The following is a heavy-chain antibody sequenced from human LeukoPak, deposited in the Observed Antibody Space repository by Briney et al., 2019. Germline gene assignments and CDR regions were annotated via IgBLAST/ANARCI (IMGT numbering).Heavy chain of an antibody. CDR1: GFTLSTYT. Sequence: PGGSSRLSCAASGFTLSTYTMNWVRQAPGKGLQWFSYISSSSSTIYYADSVKGRFTISRDNAKNSLYLQMNSLRDEDTAVYYCAREYSSSSGRAFDIWGQGTMVTVSS. J-gene: IGHJ3*02. D-gene: IGHD6-6*01. CDR2: ISSSSSTI. CDR3: AREYSSSSGRAFDI. V-gene: IGHV3-48*02.